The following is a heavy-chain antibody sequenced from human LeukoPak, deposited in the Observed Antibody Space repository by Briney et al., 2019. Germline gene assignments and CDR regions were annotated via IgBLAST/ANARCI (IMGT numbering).Heavy chain of an antibody. J-gene: IGHJ4*03. CDR2: IYSTGDT. CDR1: GASINNYY. Sequence: SETLSLTCTVSGASINNYYWSWVRQPPLKGLEWIGYIYSTGDTSYNPSLERRVSISMDTSKNHFSLEITSVTAADTAVYYCARGSRVYDRSGFHTWHDYWGHGTLVTVSS. V-gene: IGHV4-59*01. CDR3: ARGSRVYDRSGFHTWHDY. D-gene: IGHD3-22*01.